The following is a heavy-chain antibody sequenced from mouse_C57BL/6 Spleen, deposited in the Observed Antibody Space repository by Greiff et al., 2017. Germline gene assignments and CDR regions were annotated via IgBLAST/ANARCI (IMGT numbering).Heavy chain of an antibody. CDR2: INYDGSSS. V-gene: IGHV5-16*01. CDR1: GFTFSDYY. J-gene: IGHJ1*03. Sequence: VESEGGLVQPGSSMKLSCTASGFTFSDYYMAWVRQVPEKGLEWVANINYDGSSSYYLDSLKSRFIISRDNAKNILYLQMSSLKSEDTATYYCATLTGTGWYFDVWGTGTTVTVSS. CDR3: ATLTGTGWYFDV. D-gene: IGHD4-1*01.